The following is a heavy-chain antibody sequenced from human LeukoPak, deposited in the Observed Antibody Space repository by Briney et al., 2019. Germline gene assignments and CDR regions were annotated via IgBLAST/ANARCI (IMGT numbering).Heavy chain of an antibody. Sequence: GGSLRLSGAASGFTFSSYSMNWVRQAPGKGLEWVSSISSSSSYIYYADSVKGRFTISRDNAKNSLYLQMNSLRAEDTAVYYCARDRWTGIAAAGTCDYWGQGTLVTVSS. CDR2: ISSSSSYI. V-gene: IGHV3-21*01. D-gene: IGHD6-13*01. J-gene: IGHJ4*02. CDR3: ARDRWTGIAAAGTCDY. CDR1: GFTFSSYS.